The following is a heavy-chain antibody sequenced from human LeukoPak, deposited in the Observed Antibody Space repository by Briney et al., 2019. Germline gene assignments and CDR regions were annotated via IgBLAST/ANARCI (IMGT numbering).Heavy chain of an antibody. J-gene: IGHJ4*02. CDR1: GGTFSSYA. CDR3: ARAPLHGDHLPR. D-gene: IGHD4-17*01. CDR2: IIPIFGIA. V-gene: IGHV1-69*13. Sequence: PVKVSCKASGGTFSSYAISWVRQAPGQGLEWMGRIIPIFGIANYAQKFQGRVTITADESTSTAYMELSSLRSEDTAVYYCARAPLHGDHLPRWGQGTLVTVSS.